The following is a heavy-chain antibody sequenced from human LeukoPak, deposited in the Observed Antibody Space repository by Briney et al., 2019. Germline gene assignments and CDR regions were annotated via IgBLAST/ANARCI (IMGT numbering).Heavy chain of an antibody. CDR3: ARGESGIHH. CDR2: ISSSSSTI. CDR1: GFTFNIYS. V-gene: IGHV3-48*01. Sequence: GGSLRLSCAASGFTFNIYSMSWVRQAPGKGLEWVSYISSSSSTIYYADSVKGRFTISRDNAKNSLYLQMNSLRAEDTAVYYCARGESGIHHWGQGTLVTVSS. J-gene: IGHJ1*01.